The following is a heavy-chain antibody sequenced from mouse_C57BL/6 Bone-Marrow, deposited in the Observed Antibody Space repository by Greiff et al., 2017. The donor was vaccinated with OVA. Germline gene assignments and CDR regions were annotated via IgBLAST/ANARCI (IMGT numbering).Heavy chain of an antibody. J-gene: IGHJ3*01. V-gene: IGHV1-81*01. CDR1: GYTFTSYG. CDR3: ARGGFEAWFAY. Sequence: VQLQQSGAELARPGASVKLSCKASGYTFTSYGISWVKQRTGQGLDGIGELYPRRGNTYYNEKFKGKATLTADKSSSSANMELRSLTSEDSAVYFCARGGFEAWFAYWGQGTLVTVSA. CDR2: LYPRRGNT.